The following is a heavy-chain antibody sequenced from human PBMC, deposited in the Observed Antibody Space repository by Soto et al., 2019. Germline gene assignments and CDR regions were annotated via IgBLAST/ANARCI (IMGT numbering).Heavy chain of an antibody. V-gene: IGHV3-11*06. J-gene: IGHJ4*02. CDR2: TGTSRKYT. D-gene: IGHD4-17*01. CDR1: GYALRDYS. CDR3: ANIHYGSLDY. Sequence: GGSLRLSCAASGYALRDYSMNWVRQAPGKGLEWVSYTGTSRKYTNYADSVRGRFTISRDNDKSSIYLQMNSLRADDTAVYYCANIHYGSLDYWGQGTLVTVSS.